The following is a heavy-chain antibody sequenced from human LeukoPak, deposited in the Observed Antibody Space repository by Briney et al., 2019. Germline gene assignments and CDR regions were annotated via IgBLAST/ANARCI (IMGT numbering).Heavy chain of an antibody. CDR1: GGTFSSYT. J-gene: IGHJ4*02. D-gene: IGHD6-13*01. CDR2: IIPILGIA. CDR3: AAGYSSSWFYY. V-gene: IGHV1-69*02. Sequence: SVKVSCXASGGTFSSYTISWVRQANGQGLEWMGRIIPILGIANYAQKFQGRVTITADKSTSTAYMELSSLRSEDTAVYYCAAGYSSSWFYYWGQGTLVTVSS.